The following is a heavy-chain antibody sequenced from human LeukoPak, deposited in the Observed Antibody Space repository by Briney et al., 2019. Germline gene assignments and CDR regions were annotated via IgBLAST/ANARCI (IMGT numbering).Heavy chain of an antibody. CDR2: INPNSGGT. J-gene: IGHJ3*01. CDR3: ARDLYSSATDLYSSAWTGAFDV. V-gene: IGHV1-2*02. CDR1: GYTFTGYY. D-gene: IGHD6-19*01. Sequence: ASVKVSCKTSGYTFTGYYMFWVRQAPGQGLEWMAWINPNSGGTNYAQRFQGRVTLTRDTSIATAYMELSSLKSDDTAVYFCARDLYSSATDLYSSAWTGAFDVWGQGTMVTVSS.